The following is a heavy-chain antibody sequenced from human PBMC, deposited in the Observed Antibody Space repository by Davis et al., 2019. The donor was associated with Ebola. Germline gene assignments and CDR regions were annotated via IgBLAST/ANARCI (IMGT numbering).Heavy chain of an antibody. V-gene: IGHV1-3*01. D-gene: IGHD3-16*01. Sequence: ASVKVSCKASGYTFTSYAMHWVRQAPGQRLEWMGWINAGNGNKKYSQKFQGRVTITRDTSASTAYMELSSLRSEDTAVYYCARDWDWFDPWGQGTLVTVSS. CDR2: INAGNGNK. J-gene: IGHJ5*02. CDR1: GYTFTSYA. CDR3: ARDWDWFDP.